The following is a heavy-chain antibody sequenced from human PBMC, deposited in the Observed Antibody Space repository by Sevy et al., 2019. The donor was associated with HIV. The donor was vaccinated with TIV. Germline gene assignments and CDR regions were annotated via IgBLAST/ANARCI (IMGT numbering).Heavy chain of an antibody. Sequence: GGSLRLSCAASGFTFSNYGIHWVRQAPGKGLEWVAVISYDGSNKYYADSVKGRFTIPRDNSKNTLYLQMNSLRAEDTAVYYCAKPPPAAIDYFDYWGQGILVTVSS. CDR3: AKPPPAAIDYFDY. J-gene: IGHJ4*02. CDR1: GFTFSNYG. D-gene: IGHD2-2*02. V-gene: IGHV3-30*18. CDR2: ISYDGSNK.